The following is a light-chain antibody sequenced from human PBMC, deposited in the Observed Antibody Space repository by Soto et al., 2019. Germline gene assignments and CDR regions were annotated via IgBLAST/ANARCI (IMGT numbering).Light chain of an antibody. CDR2: AAS. CDR3: QQRSSCPLT. J-gene: IGKJ4*01. CDR1: QSVSSNY. Sequence: ETVLTQSPRTLSLSPGERATLSCRASQSVSSNYLAWQQQQRGQAPRLLIYAASTRASGIAAWFSGSWSGTYFTLTSSILDPEYFAVYYCQQRSSCPLTFGGGTKVDIK. V-gene: IGKV3-11*01.